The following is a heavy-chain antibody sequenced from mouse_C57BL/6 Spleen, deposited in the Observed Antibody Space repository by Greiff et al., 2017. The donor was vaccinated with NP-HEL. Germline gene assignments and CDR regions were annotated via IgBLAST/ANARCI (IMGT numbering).Heavy chain of an antibody. CDR3: ARGFDY. CDR2: INPNNGGT. J-gene: IGHJ2*01. Sequence: EVQLQQSGPELVKPGASVKISYKASGYTFTDYYMNWVKQSHGKSLEWIGDINPNNGGTSYNQKFKGKATLTVAKSSSTAYMELRSLTSENSAVYYCARGFDYWGQGTTLTVSS. CDR1: GYTFTDYY. V-gene: IGHV1-26*01.